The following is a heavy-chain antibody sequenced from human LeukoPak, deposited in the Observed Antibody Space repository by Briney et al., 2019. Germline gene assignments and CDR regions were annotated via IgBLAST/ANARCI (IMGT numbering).Heavy chain of an antibody. V-gene: IGHV4-59*01. CDR2: IFYSGST. CDR1: GVSISSYY. J-gene: IGHJ4*02. D-gene: IGHD5-12*01. Sequence: SETLSLTCTVSGVSISSYYWSWIRQSPGKGLEWVGYIFYSGSTNYNPSLKSRVTISVDTSKNQFSLKLTSVTAADTAVYYCARSRAYDYHFDNWGQGTLVTVSS. CDR3: ARSRAYDYHFDN.